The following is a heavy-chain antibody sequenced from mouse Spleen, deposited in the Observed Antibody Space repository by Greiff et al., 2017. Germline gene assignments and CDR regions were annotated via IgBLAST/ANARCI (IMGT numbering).Heavy chain of an antibody. CDR3: TREYPYYAMDY. CDR2: IDPETGGT. Sequence: QVQLQQSGAELVRPGASVTLSCKASGYTFTDYEMHWVKQTPVHGLEWIGAIDPETGGTAYNQKFKGKATLTADKSSSTAYMELRSLTSEDSAVYYCTREYPYYAMDYWGQGTSVTVSS. D-gene: IGHD5-1*01. CDR1: GYTFTDYE. J-gene: IGHJ4*01. V-gene: IGHV1-15*01.